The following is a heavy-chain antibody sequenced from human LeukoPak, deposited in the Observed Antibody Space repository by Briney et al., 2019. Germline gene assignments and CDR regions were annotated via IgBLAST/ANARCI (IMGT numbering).Heavy chain of an antibody. CDR2: IYHSGST. CDR3: ARVGYSNPNWFDP. D-gene: IGHD4-11*01. CDR1: GGSISSGGYS. J-gene: IGHJ5*02. Sequence: SETLSPTCAVSGGSISSGGYSWSWIRQPPGKGLEWIGYIYHSGSTYYNPSLKSRVTISVDRSKNQFSLKLSSVTAADTAVYYCARVGYSNPNWFDPWGQGTLVTVSS. V-gene: IGHV4-30-2*01.